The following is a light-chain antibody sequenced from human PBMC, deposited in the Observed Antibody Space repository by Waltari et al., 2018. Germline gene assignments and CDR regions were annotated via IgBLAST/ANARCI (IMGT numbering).Light chain of an antibody. CDR1: QSSSW. CDR3: QQYNSYWYT. J-gene: IGKJ2*01. Sequence: DIQMTQSPSTLSAYVGDRVTITCRASQSSSWLAWYQQKPGKAPKLLIYRASSLESGVPSRFSGSGSGTEFTLTISSLQPDDFATYYCQQYNSYWYTFGQGTKLEI. CDR2: RAS. V-gene: IGKV1-5*03.